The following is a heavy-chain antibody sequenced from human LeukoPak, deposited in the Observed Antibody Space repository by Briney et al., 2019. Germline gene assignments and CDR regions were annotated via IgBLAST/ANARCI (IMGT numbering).Heavy chain of an antibody. CDR3: AKMACSGGSCRKKTYYYYYMDV. J-gene: IGHJ6*03. CDR2: IGAAGVHT. CDR1: GFTFSSYA. V-gene: IGHV3-23*01. Sequence: GGSLRLSCAASGFTFSSYAMSWVRQAPGKGLEWVSTIGAAGVHTFYSDSVKGRFTISRDNSKNTLYLQMNSLRAEDTAVYYCAKMACSGGSCRKKTYYYYYMDVWGKGTTVTVSS. D-gene: IGHD2-15*01.